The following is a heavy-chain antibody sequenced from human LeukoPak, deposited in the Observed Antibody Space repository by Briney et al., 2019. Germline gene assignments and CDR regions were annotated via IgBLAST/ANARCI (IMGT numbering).Heavy chain of an antibody. J-gene: IGHJ5*02. CDR3: ARGAAMRGSRSDP. D-gene: IGHD5-18*01. Sequence: SETLSLTCTVSGGSISSYYWSWIRQPPGKGLEWIGYIYYSGSTNYNPSLKSRVTISVDTSKNQFSLKLSSVTAADTAVYYCARGAAMRGSRSDPWGQGTLVTVSS. CDR1: GGSISSYY. V-gene: IGHV4-59*01. CDR2: IYYSGST.